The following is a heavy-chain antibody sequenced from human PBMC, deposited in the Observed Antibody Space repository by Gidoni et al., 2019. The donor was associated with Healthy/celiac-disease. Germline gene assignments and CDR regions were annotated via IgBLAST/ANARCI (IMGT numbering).Heavy chain of an antibody. CDR2: ISYDGSNK. D-gene: IGHD6-6*01. CDR3: AREFEQLGFDY. V-gene: IGHV3-30-3*01. J-gene: IGHJ4*02. CDR1: GFTFSSYA. Sequence: QVQLVESGGGVVQPGRSLRLSCAASGFTFSSYAMHWVRQAPGKGLEWVAVISYDGSNKYYADSVKGRFTISRDNSKNTLYLQMNSLRAEDTAVYYCAREFEQLGFDYWGQGTLVTVSS.